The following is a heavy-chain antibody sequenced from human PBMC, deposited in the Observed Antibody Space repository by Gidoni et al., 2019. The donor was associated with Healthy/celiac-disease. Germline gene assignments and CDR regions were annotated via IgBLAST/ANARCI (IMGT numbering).Heavy chain of an antibody. D-gene: IGHD3-22*01. V-gene: IGHV3-15*01. J-gene: IGHJ4*02. CDR3: TTHIAYYDSSGYLGY. Sequence: EVQLVESGGGLVKPGGSFRLSCAASGFTFSNPWMSWVRQAPGKGLEWVGRIKSKTDGGTTDYAAPVKGRFTISRDDSKNTLYLQMNSLKTEDTAVYYCTTHIAYYDSSGYLGYWGQGTLVTVSS. CDR1: GFTFSNPW. CDR2: IKSKTDGGTT.